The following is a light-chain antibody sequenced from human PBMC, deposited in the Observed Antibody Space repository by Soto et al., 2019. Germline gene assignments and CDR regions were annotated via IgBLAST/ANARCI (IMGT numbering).Light chain of an antibody. Sequence: QSVLTQPASVSGSPGQSITISCTGTSSDVGGYNYVSWYQHHPGKAPKLMIFDVSNRPSGVSNRFSGSKSGNTASLTISGLQPEDEADYYCCSYAGSSTPLYVFGTGTKVTVL. J-gene: IGLJ1*01. CDR1: SSDVGGYNY. CDR3: CSYAGSSTPLYV. CDR2: DVS. V-gene: IGLV2-14*03.